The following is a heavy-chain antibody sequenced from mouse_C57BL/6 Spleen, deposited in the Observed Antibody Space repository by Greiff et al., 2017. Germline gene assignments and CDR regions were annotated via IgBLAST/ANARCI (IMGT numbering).Heavy chain of an antibody. CDR1: GYTFTHYW. CDR2: IYPGGGYT. CDR3: AVYYGNYEGYMDD. J-gene: IGHJ4*01. D-gene: IGHD2-1*01. Sequence: QVQLQQSGAELVRPGTSVKMSCKASGYTFTHYWIGWAKQRPGHGLEWIGDIYPGGGYTNYNEKFKGKATLTAAKSSSTAYMQCSSLTSEDSTIYYCAVYYGNYEGYMDDWGQGTSVTVSS. V-gene: IGHV1-63*01.